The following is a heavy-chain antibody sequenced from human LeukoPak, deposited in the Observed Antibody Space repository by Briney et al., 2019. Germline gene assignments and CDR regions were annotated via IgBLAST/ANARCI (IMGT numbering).Heavy chain of an antibody. V-gene: IGHV3-30*18. Sequence: GGSLRLSCAASGFTFSSFGMHWVRQAPGKGLEWVAVIANDGKTTYYADSVKGRFTISRDNSKNTLYLQMNSLRVEDTAVYYCAKEGLDSENSWSAWFDPWGQGTLVTVSS. D-gene: IGHD2-21*01. CDR1: GFTFSSFG. J-gene: IGHJ5*02. CDR3: AKEGLDSENSWSAWFDP. CDR2: IANDGKTT.